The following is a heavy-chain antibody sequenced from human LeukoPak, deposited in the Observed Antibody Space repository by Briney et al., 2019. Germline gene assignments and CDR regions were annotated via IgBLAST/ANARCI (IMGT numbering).Heavy chain of an antibody. CDR1: GYTFTGYY. CDR2: INPNSGGT. V-gene: IGHV1-2*02. Sequence: GASVKVSCKASGYTFTGYYMHWVRQAPGQGLEWMGWINPNSGGTNYAQKFQGRVTMTRDTSISTAYMELSRLRSDDTAVYYCARGHIVVVTAIKERWFDPWGQGTLVTVSS. D-gene: IGHD2-21*02. CDR3: ARGHIVVVTAIKERWFDP. J-gene: IGHJ5*02.